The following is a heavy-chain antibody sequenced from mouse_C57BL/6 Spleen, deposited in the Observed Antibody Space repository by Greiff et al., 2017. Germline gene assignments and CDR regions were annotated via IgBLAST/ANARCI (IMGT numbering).Heavy chain of an antibody. D-gene: IGHD1-1*01. CDR3: ARSFTTVVAPLCC. CDR1: GYTFTSYD. V-gene: IGHV1-85*01. J-gene: IGHJ2*01. CDR2: IYPRDGST. Sequence: VQLVESGPELVKPGASVKLSCKASGYTFTSYDINWVKQRPGQGLEWIGWIYPRDGSTKYTEKFKGKATLTVDTSSSTAYMELHSLTSEDSAVYFCARSFTTVVAPLCCWGQGTPRTVSS.